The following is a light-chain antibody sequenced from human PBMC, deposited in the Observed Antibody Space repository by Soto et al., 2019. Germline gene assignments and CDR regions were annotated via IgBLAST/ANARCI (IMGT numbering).Light chain of an antibody. V-gene: IGKV3-20*01. Sequence: VVMTQSTTTLSVSPGERATLSCRASQSVNSRLAWYQQKPGQTPRLLIYDASTRATGIPTRFSGSGSGTDFTLTISRLEPEDFAVYYCQQYGSSPRTFGQGTKVDIK. CDR1: QSVNSR. J-gene: IGKJ1*01. CDR3: QQYGSSPRT. CDR2: DAS.